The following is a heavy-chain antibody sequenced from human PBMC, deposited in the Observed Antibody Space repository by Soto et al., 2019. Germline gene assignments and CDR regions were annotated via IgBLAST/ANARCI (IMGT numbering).Heavy chain of an antibody. CDR2: ISGSGGST. D-gene: IGHD3-10*01. CDR1: GFTFSSYA. V-gene: IGHV3-23*01. CDR3: AKGFRPHSGSYYTNDY. Sequence: GGSLRLSCAASGFTFSSYAMSWVRQAPGKGLEWVSAISGSGGSTYYADSVKGRFTISRDNSKNTLYLQMNSLRAEDTAVYYCAKGFRPHSGSYYTNDYWGQGTLVTVSS. J-gene: IGHJ4*02.